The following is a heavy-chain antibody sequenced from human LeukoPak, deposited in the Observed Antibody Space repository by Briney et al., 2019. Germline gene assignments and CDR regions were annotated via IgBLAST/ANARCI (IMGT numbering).Heavy chain of an antibody. V-gene: IGHV4-4*07. D-gene: IGHD4-17*01. CDR3: ARDKGGYGDYAWFDP. CDR1: GGSISSYY. J-gene: IGHJ5*02. CDR2: IYTSGST. Sequence: TASETLSLTCTVSGGSISSYYWSWIRQPAGKGLEWIGRIYTSGSTNYNPSLKSRVTMSVDTSKNQISLKLSSVTAADTAVYYCARDKGGYGDYAWFDPWGQGTLVTVSS.